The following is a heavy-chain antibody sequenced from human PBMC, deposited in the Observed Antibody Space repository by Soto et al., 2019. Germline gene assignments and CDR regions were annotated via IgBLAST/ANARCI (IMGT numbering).Heavy chain of an antibody. CDR2: IYSGGYT. CDR3: PGRPGGGGY. J-gene: IGHJ4*02. V-gene: IGHV3-53*01. CDR1: GFTVSNNY. D-gene: IGHD3-10*01. Sequence: EVQLVESGGGLIQPGGSLRLSCAVSGFTVSNNYMSWVRQAPGKGLEGVSVIYSGGYTAYGDSVKGRFTISRDNSKNTLYLQKNSGGAHDRAVYSWPGRPGGGGYWGQGTLVTVSS.